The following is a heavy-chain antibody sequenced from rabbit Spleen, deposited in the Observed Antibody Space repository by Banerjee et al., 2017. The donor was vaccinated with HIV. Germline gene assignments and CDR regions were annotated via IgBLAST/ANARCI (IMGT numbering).Heavy chain of an antibody. CDR2: MYTGSSGTT. CDR1: GFSFSSSYD. J-gene: IGHJ4*01. D-gene: IGHD1-1*01. Sequence: VESGGGLVKPGASLTLTCTASGFSFSSSYDMCWVRQAPGKGLEWIGCMYTGSSGTTYYASWAKGRFTISKTSSTTVTLQMTSLTAADTATYFCARDLPGVIGWNFNLWGQGTLVTVS. V-gene: IGHV1S40*01. CDR3: ARDLPGVIGWNFNL.